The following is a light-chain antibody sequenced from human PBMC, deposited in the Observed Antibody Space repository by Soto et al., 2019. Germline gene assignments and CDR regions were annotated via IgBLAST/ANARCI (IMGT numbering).Light chain of an antibody. V-gene: IGLV1-36*01. CDR2: YDD. CDR3: GAWDDTLNGWV. Sequence: QSGLTQPPSVSAGPGQRVTISCSGSTSNIGKNTVNWYQQLPGEAPKLFIYYDDLLASGVSDRFSGSKSGTSASLAISGLQSADEADYYCGAWDDTLNGWVFGGGIKLTVL. CDR1: TSNIGKNT. J-gene: IGLJ3*02.